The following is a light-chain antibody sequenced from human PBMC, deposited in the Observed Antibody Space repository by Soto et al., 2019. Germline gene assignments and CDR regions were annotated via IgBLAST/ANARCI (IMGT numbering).Light chain of an antibody. CDR3: QQYDNSIT. Sequence: EIVLTQSPDTVSLSPGETATLSCRASQSVNSNYLAWYQQKPGQAPRLLIYGASSRATGIPDRFSGSGSGTDFSLTIGRLEPEDFAVFYCQQYDNSITFGQGTRLEIE. V-gene: IGKV3-20*01. J-gene: IGKJ5*01. CDR1: QSVNSNY. CDR2: GAS.